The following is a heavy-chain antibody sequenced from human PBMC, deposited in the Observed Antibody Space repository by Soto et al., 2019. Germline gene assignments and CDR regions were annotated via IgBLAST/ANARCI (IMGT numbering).Heavy chain of an antibody. J-gene: IGHJ5*02. CDR1: GGSISSYY. D-gene: IGHD2-15*01. CDR2: IYTSGST. CDR3: ARAYRYCSGGSCYSSQVDNWFDP. Sequence: SETLSLTCTVSGGSISSYYWSWIRQPAGKGLEWIGRIYTSGSTSYNPSLKSRVTMSVDTSKNQFSLKLSPVTAADTAVYYCARAYRYCSGGSCYSSQVDNWFDPWGQGTLVTVSS. V-gene: IGHV4-4*07.